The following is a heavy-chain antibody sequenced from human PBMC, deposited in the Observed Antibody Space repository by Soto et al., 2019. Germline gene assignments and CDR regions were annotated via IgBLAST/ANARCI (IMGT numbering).Heavy chain of an antibody. CDR3: ARGKPYSSSWYEGDDWFDP. J-gene: IGHJ5*02. D-gene: IGHD6-13*01. CDR2: INPNSGGT. CDR1: GYTFTGYY. V-gene: IGHV1-2*04. Sequence: ASVKVSCKASGYTFTGYYVHWVRQAPGQGLEWMGWINPNSGGTNYAQKFQGWVTMTRDTSISTAYMELSRLRSDDTAVYYCARGKPYSSSWYEGDDWFDPWGQGTLVTVSS.